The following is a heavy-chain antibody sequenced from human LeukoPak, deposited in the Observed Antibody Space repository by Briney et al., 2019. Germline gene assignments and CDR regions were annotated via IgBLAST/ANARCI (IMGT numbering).Heavy chain of an antibody. D-gene: IGHD6-19*01. V-gene: IGHV3-33*01. J-gene: IGHJ4*02. CDR3: AREWGRIAVAGGPGY. Sequence: GEFLRLSCEASGFIFSNYGMHWVRQAPGKGLEWLALIWYEGQTKFYADSVKGRFTISRDNSGNTLFLHMTNLRVEDTAVYYCAREWGRIAVAGGPGYWGQGALVTVSS. CDR2: IWYEGQTK. CDR1: GFIFSNYG.